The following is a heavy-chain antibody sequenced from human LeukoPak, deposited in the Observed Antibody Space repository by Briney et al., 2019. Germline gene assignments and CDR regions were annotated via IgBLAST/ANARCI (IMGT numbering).Heavy chain of an antibody. CDR1: RFNVSYNY. CDR2: IYSGGGT. V-gene: IGHV3-66*01. J-gene: IGHJ4*02. Sequence: GGSLRLSCATSRFNVSYNYMTWVRQAPGKGLEWVSIIYSGGGTDYAKSVKGRFIISRDKSKNTLFLQMNSLRAEDTGVYYCARDRGAAAGTSFDYWGQGTLVTVSS. CDR3: ARDRGAAAGTSFDY. D-gene: IGHD6-13*01.